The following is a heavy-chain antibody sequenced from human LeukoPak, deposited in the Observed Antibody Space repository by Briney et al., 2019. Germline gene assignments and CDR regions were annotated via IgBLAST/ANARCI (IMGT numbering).Heavy chain of an antibody. CDR2: ISSSGSTI. CDR1: GFTFSSYE. D-gene: IGHD4-17*01. CDR3: AKDRGDYTNWFDP. J-gene: IGHJ5*02. V-gene: IGHV3-48*03. Sequence: GGSLRLSCAASGFTFSSYEMNWVRQAPGKGLEWVSYISSSGSTIYYADSVKGRFTISRDNAKNTLYLQMNSPRAEDTAIYYCAKDRGDYTNWFDPWGQGTLVTVSS.